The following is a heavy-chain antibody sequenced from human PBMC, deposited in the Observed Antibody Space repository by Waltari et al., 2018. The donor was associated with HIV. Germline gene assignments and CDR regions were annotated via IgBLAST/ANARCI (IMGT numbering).Heavy chain of an antibody. D-gene: IGHD3-10*01. CDR1: GFSFSNAW. V-gene: IGHV3-15*01. Sequence: EVQLVESGGGLVKPGGSLRLSCAASGFSFSNAWMSWGRQAPGKGLEWVGRIKSNTDGGTTDYAATVKGRFTISRDDSKNTLYLQMNSLKTEDTAVYYCTTDRRHYGSGAYYWGQGTLVTVSS. J-gene: IGHJ4*02. CDR3: TTDRRHYGSGAYY. CDR2: IKSNTDGGTT.